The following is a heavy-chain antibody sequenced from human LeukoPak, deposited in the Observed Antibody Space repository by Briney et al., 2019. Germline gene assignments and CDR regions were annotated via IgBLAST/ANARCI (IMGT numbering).Heavy chain of an antibody. V-gene: IGHV4-4*02. D-gene: IGHD2-21*02. CDR1: GGSISSSNW. CDR3: ARGYCGGDCAEAFDI. Sequence: PSETLSLTCAVSGGSISSSNWWSWVRQPPGKGLEWIGEIYHSGSTNYNPSLKSRVTISVDKSKNQFSLKLSSVTAADTAVYYCARGYCGGDCAEAFDIWGQGTMVTVSS. J-gene: IGHJ3*02. CDR2: IYHSGST.